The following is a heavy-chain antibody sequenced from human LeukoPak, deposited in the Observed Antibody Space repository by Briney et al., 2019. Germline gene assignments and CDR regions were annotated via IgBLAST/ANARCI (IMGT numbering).Heavy chain of an antibody. CDR3: ARDNDSRDPPHFDY. J-gene: IGHJ4*02. V-gene: IGHV1-2*02. D-gene: IGHD3-16*01. Sequence: ASVKVSCKASGYTFTGYYMHWVRHAPRQGLEWMGWINPNSGGTNYEQKFQGRVTMTRDTSISTAYMELSRLRSDDTAAYYCARDNDSRDPPHFDYWGQGTLVTVSS. CDR2: INPNSGGT. CDR1: GYTFTGYY.